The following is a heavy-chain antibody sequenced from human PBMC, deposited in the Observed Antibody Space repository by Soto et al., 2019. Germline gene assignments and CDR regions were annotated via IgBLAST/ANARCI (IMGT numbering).Heavy chain of an antibody. CDR3: VREGGKVGTNSAFDY. V-gene: IGHV3-21*01. J-gene: IGHJ4*02. CDR2: INGRGNYI. D-gene: IGHD1-26*01. CDR1: GFTFSTYT. Sequence: PGGSLRLSCASSGFTFSTYTMNWVRQAPGKGLEWVSSINGRGNYIYYAESVKGRFTIPRDNAKNSLYLQMDRLRAEDTALYSCVREGGKVGTNSAFDYWGLGALVTVSS.